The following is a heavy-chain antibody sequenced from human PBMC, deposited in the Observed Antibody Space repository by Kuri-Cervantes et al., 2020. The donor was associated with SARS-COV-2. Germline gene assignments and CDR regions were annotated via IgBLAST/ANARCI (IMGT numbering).Heavy chain of an antibody. CDR1: GGSFSGYY. D-gene: IGHD6-13*01. CDR3: ARGRVRYSSSWYDYFQH. Sequence: ESLKISCAVYGGSFSGYYWSWIRQPPGKGLEWIGEINHSGSTNYNPSLKSRVTISVDTSKNQFSLKLSSVTAADTAVYYCARGRVRYSSSWYDYFQHWGQGTLVTVSS. J-gene: IGHJ1*01. CDR2: INHSGST. V-gene: IGHV4-34*01.